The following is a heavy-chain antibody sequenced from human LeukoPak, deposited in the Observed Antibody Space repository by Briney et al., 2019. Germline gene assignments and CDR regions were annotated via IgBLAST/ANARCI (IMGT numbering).Heavy chain of an antibody. D-gene: IGHD3-16*01. J-gene: IGHJ4*02. Sequence: GGSLRLSCAASEFTFNNYSMNRVRQAPGKGLQWVSSISSSSSYIYYADSVKGRFTISRDNSKNTLYLQMNSLRAEDTAVYYCARTPLRLGEFCDYWGQGTLVTVSS. V-gene: IGHV3-21*01. CDR3: ARTPLRLGEFCDY. CDR1: EFTFNNYS. CDR2: ISSSSSYI.